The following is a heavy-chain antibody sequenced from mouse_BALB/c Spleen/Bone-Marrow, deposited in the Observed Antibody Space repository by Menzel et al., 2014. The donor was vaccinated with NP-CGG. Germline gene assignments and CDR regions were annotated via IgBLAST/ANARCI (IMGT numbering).Heavy chain of an antibody. J-gene: IGHJ3*01. V-gene: IGHV1-15*01. CDR3: TRLDSSGYGAY. D-gene: IGHD3-2*01. CDR2: IDPETGGT. Sequence: QVQLQQSGAELVRPGASVTLSCKASGYTFTDYEMHWLKQTPVHGLEWIGAIDPETGGTAYNQKFKGRATLTTDKSSSTAYMGLRSLTSEDSAVYHCTRLDSSGYGAYWGQGTLVTVSA. CDR1: GYTFTDYE.